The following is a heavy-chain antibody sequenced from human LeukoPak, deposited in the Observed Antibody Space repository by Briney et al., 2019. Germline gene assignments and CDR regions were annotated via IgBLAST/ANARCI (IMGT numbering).Heavy chain of an antibody. CDR1: GGSAGGFY. CDR2: IFSSGGT. V-gene: IGHV4-4*09. Sequence: SETLSLTCTVSGGSAGGFYWTWIRQPPGGGMQWIGFIFSSGGTNYNPSLKSRVAISTDTSKNQVSLRVTSVTAADTAVYYCATGGAYTSGWYNIWGQGTLVSVSS. D-gene: IGHD6-19*01. CDR3: ATGGAYTSGWYNI. J-gene: IGHJ4*02.